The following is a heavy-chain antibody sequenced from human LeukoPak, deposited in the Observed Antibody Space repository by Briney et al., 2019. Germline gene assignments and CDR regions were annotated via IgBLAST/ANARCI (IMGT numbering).Heavy chain of an antibody. Sequence: SGPTLVKPTQALALTCTFSGFSLSTSGVGVGWVRQPPGKALDWLAFIYWDDDKHYSPSLKSRLTITKDTSKNQVVLTMTNMDPVDTATYYCAHRRNNYGTSGTLDYWGQGTLVTVSS. CDR1: GFSLSTSGVG. CDR3: AHRRNNYGTSGTLDY. CDR2: IYWDDDK. J-gene: IGHJ4*02. V-gene: IGHV2-5*02. D-gene: IGHD3-22*01.